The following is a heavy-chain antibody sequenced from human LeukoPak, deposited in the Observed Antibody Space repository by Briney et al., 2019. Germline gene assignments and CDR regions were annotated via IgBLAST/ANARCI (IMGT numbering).Heavy chain of an antibody. Sequence: GGSLRLSCAASGFSFSSYWMHWVRQAPGKGLEWVSRINDDGRSTSYADSVKGRFTISRDNAKNTVYLQMNTLRAEDTAVYYCARAYCGGDCYSRAMDYWGQGTLVTVSS. D-gene: IGHD2-21*02. CDR2: INDDGRST. CDR3: ARAYCGGDCYSRAMDY. V-gene: IGHV3-74*01. CDR1: GFSFSSYW. J-gene: IGHJ4*02.